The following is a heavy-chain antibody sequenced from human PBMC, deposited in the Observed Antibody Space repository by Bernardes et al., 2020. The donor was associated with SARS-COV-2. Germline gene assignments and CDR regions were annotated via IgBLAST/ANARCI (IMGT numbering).Heavy chain of an antibody. Sequence: GGSLRLSCAASGFTFSSSAMSWVRQAPGKGLEWVSAISGSGGSTYYADSVKGRFTISRDNSKNTLYLQMNSLRAEDTAVYYCATFTYYYDSSGYYGGIYWGQGTLVTVSS. CDR3: ATFTYYYDSSGYYGGIY. D-gene: IGHD3-22*01. CDR2: ISGSGGST. CDR1: GFTFSSSA. J-gene: IGHJ4*02. V-gene: IGHV3-23*01.